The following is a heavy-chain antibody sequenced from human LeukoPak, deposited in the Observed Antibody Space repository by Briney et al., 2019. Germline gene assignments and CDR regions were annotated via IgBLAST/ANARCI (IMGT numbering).Heavy chain of an antibody. Sequence: ASVTVSCKASGYTFTGYCMHWVRQAPGQGLEWMGRINPNSGGTNYAQKFQGRVTMTRDTSISTAYMELSRLRSDDTAVYYCAVDSGSYYVDFWGQGTLVTVSS. D-gene: IGHD1-26*01. CDR1: GYTFTGYC. CDR3: AVDSGSYYVDF. V-gene: IGHV1-2*06. CDR2: INPNSGGT. J-gene: IGHJ4*02.